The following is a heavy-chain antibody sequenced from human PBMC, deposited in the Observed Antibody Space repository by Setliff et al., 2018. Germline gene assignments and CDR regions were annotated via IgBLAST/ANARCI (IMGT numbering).Heavy chain of an antibody. V-gene: IGHV1-2*02. CDR2: INPKSGGT. J-gene: IGHJ4*02. D-gene: IGHD2-15*01. CDR1: GYTFTAYY. CDR3: ASSDGGSSGLDY. Sequence: AAVKVSCKASGYTFTAYYMHWVRQAPGRGLEWMGWINPKSGGTRYAQKFQGRVTMTRDPSITTAYMELNSLRPDDTAVYHCASSDGGSSGLDYWGQGTLVTVSS.